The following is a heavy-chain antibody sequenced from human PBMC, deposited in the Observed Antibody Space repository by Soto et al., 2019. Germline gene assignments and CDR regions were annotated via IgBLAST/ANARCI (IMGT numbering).Heavy chain of an antibody. V-gene: IGHV1-8*01. D-gene: IGHD4-17*01. CDR1: GYTFTSYD. J-gene: IGHJ4*02. CDR2: MNPNSGNT. Sequence: QVQLMQSGAEVKKPGASVKVSCKASGYTFTSYDINWVRQATGQGLEWMGWMNPNSGNTGYAQKFQGRVTMTRNTSTCTAYMELSSLRSEYTAVYYCARSTNDYGDRDWGQGTLLTVSS. CDR3: ARSTNDYGDRD.